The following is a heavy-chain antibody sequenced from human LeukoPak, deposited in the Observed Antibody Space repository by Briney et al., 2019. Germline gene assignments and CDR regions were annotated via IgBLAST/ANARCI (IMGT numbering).Heavy chain of an antibody. CDR2: INPSGGST. D-gene: IGHD3-22*01. Sequence: ASVKVSCKASGYTFTSHYMHWVGQAPGQGLEWMGIINPSGGSTSYAQKFQGRVTMTRDMSTSTVYMELSSLRSEDTAVYYCARVGPAYDSSGYPDYWGQGTLVTVSS. CDR3: ARVGPAYDSSGYPDY. V-gene: IGHV1-46*01. J-gene: IGHJ4*02. CDR1: GYTFTSHY.